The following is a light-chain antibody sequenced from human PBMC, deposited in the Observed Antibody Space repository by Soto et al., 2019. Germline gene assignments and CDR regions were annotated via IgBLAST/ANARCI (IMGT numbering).Light chain of an antibody. CDR3: QQYKSYLYT. CDR1: QSIVKW. CDR2: DAS. V-gene: IGKV1-5*01. J-gene: IGKJ2*01. Sequence: DIQMTQSPSTLSASVGDRVTVTCRASQSIVKWLAWYQQKPGRAPTLLIYDASTLEGGVPSRFSGSGSGTEFTRTISNLQPDDSGTYFCQQYKSYLYTFGQGTKLEIK.